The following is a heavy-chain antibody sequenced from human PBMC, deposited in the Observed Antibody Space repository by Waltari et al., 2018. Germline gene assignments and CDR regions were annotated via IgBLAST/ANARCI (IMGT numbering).Heavy chain of an antibody. CDR1: GPTLRTSN. V-gene: IGHV3-48*04. Sequence: EVQLVESGGDLVQRGGSLPLPVPAPGPTLRTSNLNWVRQAPGKGLEWVSDISDSGTTISYADSVKGRFTVSRDNAKNSLYLQMNSLRAEDTAVYYCARTFNYYFNMDVWGKGTTVTVSS. CDR3: ARTFNYYFNMDV. J-gene: IGHJ6*03. CDR2: ISDSGTTI.